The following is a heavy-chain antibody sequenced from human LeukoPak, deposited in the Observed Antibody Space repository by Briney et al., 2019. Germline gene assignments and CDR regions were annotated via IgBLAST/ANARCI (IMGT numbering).Heavy chain of an antibody. CDR3: AREESGGYFDY. Sequence: ASVKVSCKASGYTFTSYFMHWVRQAPGQGLDWMGIINPSGGSTSYAQEFQGRVTMTRDTSTSTVYMELGSLTSEDTAVYYCAREESGGYFDYWGQGTLVTVSS. V-gene: IGHV1-46*01. D-gene: IGHD2-8*02. CDR2: INPSGGST. CDR1: GYTFTSYF. J-gene: IGHJ4*02.